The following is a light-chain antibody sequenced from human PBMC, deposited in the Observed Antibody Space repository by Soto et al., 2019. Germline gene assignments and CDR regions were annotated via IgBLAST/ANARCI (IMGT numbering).Light chain of an antibody. CDR2: DTS. J-gene: IGLJ3*02. V-gene: IGLV7-46*01. CDR1: TGAVTSGHY. Sequence: QTVVTQEPSLTVSPGGTVTLTCGSSTGAVTSGHYPYWFQQKPGQAPRTLIYDTSNKHSWTPARLSGSLLGGKAALTLSGAQPEDEAEYYCLLSYSGARVWVFGGGTKLTVL. CDR3: LLSYSGARVWV.